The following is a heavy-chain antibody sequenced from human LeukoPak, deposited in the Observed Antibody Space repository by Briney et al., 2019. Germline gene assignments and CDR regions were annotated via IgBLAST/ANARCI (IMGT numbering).Heavy chain of an antibody. CDR1: GFTFSSYS. Sequence: GGSLRLSCAASGFTFSSYSMNWVRQAPGKGLEWVSSITSTSSYIYYADSLKGRFTISRDNARNSLFLQMNSLRAEDTAVYYCARDLVTSNHGMLGNWGQGTLVTVSS. CDR2: ITSTSSYI. D-gene: IGHD1-14*01. CDR3: ARDLVTSNHGMLGN. J-gene: IGHJ4*02. V-gene: IGHV3-21*01.